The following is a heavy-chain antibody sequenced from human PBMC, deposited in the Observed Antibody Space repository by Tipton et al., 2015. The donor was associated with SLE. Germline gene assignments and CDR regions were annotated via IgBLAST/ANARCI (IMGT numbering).Heavy chain of an antibody. Sequence: TLSLTCYVTGVSISNYYWTWIRQSPGKGLEWIGNVYKNYNPSLESRVTISVDTSRNLFSLNLSSVTAADTAIYFCAREKYDFWSSRVTVAFDLWGQGTMVTVSS. CDR2: VYKN. J-gene: IGHJ3*01. CDR1: GVSISNYY. V-gene: IGHV4-59*12. D-gene: IGHD3-3*01. CDR3: AREKYDFWSSRVTVAFDL.